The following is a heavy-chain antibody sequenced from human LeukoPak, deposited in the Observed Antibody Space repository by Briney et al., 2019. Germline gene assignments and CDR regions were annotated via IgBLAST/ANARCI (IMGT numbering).Heavy chain of an antibody. V-gene: IGHV4-30-2*01. CDR2: IYHSGNT. D-gene: IGHD5-18*01. J-gene: IGHJ3*02. CDR3: ARNSIQLWPKRYSAFDI. CDR1: GGSISSGGFS. Sequence: SETLSLTCAVSGGSISSGGFSWSWIRQPPGKGLEWVGSIYHSGNTYYNPSLKSRVTISVDTSKNQFSLKLSSVTAADTAVYYCARNSIQLWPKRYSAFDIWGQGTMVTVSS.